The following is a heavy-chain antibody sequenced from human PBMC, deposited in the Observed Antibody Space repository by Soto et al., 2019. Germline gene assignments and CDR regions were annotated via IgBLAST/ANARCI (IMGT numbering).Heavy chain of an antibody. V-gene: IGHV4-34*01. J-gene: IGHJ4*02. CDR2: INQSGFT. CDR1: GGSFSGYY. CDR3: ARFPFDRSSWTNPRYFDY. D-gene: IGHD6-13*01. Sequence: QVQLQQWGAGLLKPAETLSLTCAVYGGSFSGYYWTWIRQPPGKGLEWFGEINQSGFTNYNPSLESRVTMSVDTSKNQFSLRLSSVTAADTAVYYCARFPFDRSSWTNPRYFDYWGQGTLVTVSS.